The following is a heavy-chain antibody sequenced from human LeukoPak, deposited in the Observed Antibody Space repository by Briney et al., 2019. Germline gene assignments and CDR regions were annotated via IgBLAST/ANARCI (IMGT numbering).Heavy chain of an antibody. Sequence: HPGGSLRLSCAASGFTFSSYAMSWVRQAPGKGLEWVSAISGSGGSTYYADSVKGRFTISRDNSNNTLYLQMNSLRAEDTAVYYCAKGKFTFGGVIVQPFDYWGQGTLVTVSS. CDR2: ISGSGGST. V-gene: IGHV3-23*01. J-gene: IGHJ4*02. D-gene: IGHD3-16*02. CDR1: GFTFSSYA. CDR3: AKGKFTFGGVIVQPFDY.